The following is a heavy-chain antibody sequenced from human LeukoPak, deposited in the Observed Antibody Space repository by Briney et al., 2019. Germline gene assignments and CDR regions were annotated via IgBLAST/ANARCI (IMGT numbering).Heavy chain of an antibody. D-gene: IGHD2-21*02. CDR3: AREAAFAYCGGDCYSGDAFDV. V-gene: IGHV1-69*04. Sequence: SVKVSCKASGGTFSSYAISWVRQAPGQGLEWMGRIIPILGIANYAQKFQGRVTITADKSTSTAYMELSSLRSEDTAVYYCAREAAFAYCGGDCYSGDAFDVWGQGTMVTVSS. J-gene: IGHJ3*01. CDR2: IIPILGIA. CDR1: GGTFSSYA.